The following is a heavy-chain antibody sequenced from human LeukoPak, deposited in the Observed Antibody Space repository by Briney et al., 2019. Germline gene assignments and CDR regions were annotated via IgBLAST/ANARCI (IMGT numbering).Heavy chain of an antibody. V-gene: IGHV3-74*01. Sequence: GGSLRLSCAASGFTFTNYWMHWVRQIPGKGLVWVSHINNDGTNAFYADSVRGRFTISRDNVRNTVYLQMNSLRAEDTALYYCARDGSYDYWGQGTLVIVSS. J-gene: IGHJ4*02. CDR2: INNDGTNA. CDR3: ARDGSYDY. CDR1: GFTFTNYW.